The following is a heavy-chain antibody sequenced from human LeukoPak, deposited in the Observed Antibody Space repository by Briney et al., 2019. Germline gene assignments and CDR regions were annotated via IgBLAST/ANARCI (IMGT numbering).Heavy chain of an antibody. J-gene: IGHJ4*02. CDR1: GGSISSGDYY. CDR2: IYYSGST. D-gene: IGHD3-10*01. CDR3: ARADYYGSGSYYNLPIDY. V-gene: IGHV4-30-4*01. Sequence: SGTLSLACAVSGGSISSGDYYWSWIRQPPGKGLEWNGYIYYSGSTYYNPSLKSRVTISVDTSKNQFSLKLSSVTAADTAVYYCARADYYGSGSYYNLPIDYWGQGTLVTVSS.